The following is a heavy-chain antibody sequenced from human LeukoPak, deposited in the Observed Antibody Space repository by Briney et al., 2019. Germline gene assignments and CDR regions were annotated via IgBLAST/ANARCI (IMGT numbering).Heavy chain of an antibody. V-gene: IGHV3-48*02. CDR3: ARYGSGTSYITNYFDY. J-gene: IGHJ4*02. D-gene: IGHD3-10*01. CDR1: GFTFSSYS. CDR2: ISSDSRTI. Sequence: PGGSLRLSCSASGFTFSSYSMNWVRQAPGKGLEWFSYISSDSRTIYYADSVKGRFTISRDNAKNSLYLQMKSLRDEDTAVYYCARYGSGTSYITNYFDYWGQGTLVTVSS.